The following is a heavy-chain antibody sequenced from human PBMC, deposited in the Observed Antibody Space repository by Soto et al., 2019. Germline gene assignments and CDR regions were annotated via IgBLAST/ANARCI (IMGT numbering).Heavy chain of an antibody. Sequence: TLSLTCTVSGGSISSGGYYWSWIRQHPGKGLEWIGYIYYSGSTYYNPSLKSRVTISVDTSKNQFSLKLSSVTAADTAVYYCARSPVTIDPFDIWGQRTMVTVSS. CDR1: GGSISSGGYY. CDR3: ARSPVTIDPFDI. J-gene: IGHJ3*02. D-gene: IGHD4-17*01. CDR2: IYYSGST. V-gene: IGHV4-31*03.